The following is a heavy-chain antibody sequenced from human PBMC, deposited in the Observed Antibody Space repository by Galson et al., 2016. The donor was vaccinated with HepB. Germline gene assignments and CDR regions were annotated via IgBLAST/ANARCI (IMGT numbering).Heavy chain of an antibody. Sequence: SLRLSCAASGFTLSNSAMSWFRQAPGQGLEWVSAMSYSGGSTYYADSGKGRFTISRDNSKNTLYLQMNTLRAEDTAVYYCARGTFCSGDSCYSPAFDMWGQGTMVTVSS. V-gene: IGHV3-23*01. CDR1: GFTLSNSA. D-gene: IGHD2-15*01. CDR3: ARGTFCSGDSCYSPAFDM. J-gene: IGHJ3*02. CDR2: MSYSGGST.